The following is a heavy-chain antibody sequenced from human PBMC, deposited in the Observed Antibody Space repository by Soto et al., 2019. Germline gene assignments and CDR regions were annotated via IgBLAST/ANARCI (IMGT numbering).Heavy chain of an antibody. J-gene: IGHJ4*02. Sequence: GGSLRLSCAASGCIFSNAWMNWVRQAPGKGLEWVGRIKTKTDGGTTDYAAPVKGRFSISRDDSKNTLYLQMNSLKTEGTAVYYCTTSGLRYFDWSLDWGQGTLVTVSS. CDR3: TTSGLRYFDWSLD. D-gene: IGHD3-9*01. CDR2: IKTKTDGGTT. CDR1: GCIFSNAW. V-gene: IGHV3-15*07.